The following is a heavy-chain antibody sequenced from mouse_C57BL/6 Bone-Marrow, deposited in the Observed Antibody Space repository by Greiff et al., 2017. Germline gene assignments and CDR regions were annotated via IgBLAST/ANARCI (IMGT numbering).Heavy chain of an antibody. CDR2: IYPGDGDT. Sequence: QVQLKESGPELVKPGASVKISCKASGYAFSSSWMNWVKQRPGKGLEWIGRIYPGDGDTNYNGKFKGKATLTAAKSSSTAYMQLSSLTSEDSAVYFCARWGYYGSLDYWGQGTTLTVSS. D-gene: IGHD1-1*01. CDR1: GYAFSSSW. J-gene: IGHJ2*01. V-gene: IGHV1-82*01. CDR3: ARWGYYGSLDY.